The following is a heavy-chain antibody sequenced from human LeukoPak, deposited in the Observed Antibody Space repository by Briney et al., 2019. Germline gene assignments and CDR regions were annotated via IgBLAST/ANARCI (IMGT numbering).Heavy chain of an antibody. J-gene: IGHJ3*02. D-gene: IGHD2-2*01. CDR1: GFSVGSNY. V-gene: IGHV3-53*01. CDR3: ARSTPVPGVATFDI. Sequence: GGSLRLSCVASGFSVGSNYMNWVRQAPGKGLEWVSGIYSGGNTNFADSVRGRFTISRDDSKNTLFLQMNSLRAEDTAVYYCARSTPVPGVATFDIWGQGTMVTVSS. CDR2: IYSGGNT.